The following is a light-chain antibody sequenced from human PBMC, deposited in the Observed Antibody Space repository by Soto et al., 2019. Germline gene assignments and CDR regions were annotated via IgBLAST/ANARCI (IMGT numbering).Light chain of an antibody. J-gene: IGKJ1*01. Sequence: DIQMTQSPSSLSASVGDRVTITCRASQSISTYLNWYQQKPGKAPKVLIYDATRLQSGVPSRFSGSGSGTDFTLTISSLQPEDSATYYCQQSYSEPWTFGQGTKVEIK. CDR2: DAT. V-gene: IGKV1-39*01. CDR1: QSISTY. CDR3: QQSYSEPWT.